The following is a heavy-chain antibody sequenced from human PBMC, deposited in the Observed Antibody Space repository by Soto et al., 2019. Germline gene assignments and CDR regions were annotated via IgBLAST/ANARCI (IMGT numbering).Heavy chain of an antibody. Sequence: PGGSLRLSCAASGFTFSSYAMSWVRQAPGKGLEWVSAISGSGGSTYYADSVKGRFTISRDNSKNTLHLQMNSLRAEDMAVYYCAKAYYYGSGSAGLLDVWGQGTTVTVSS. CDR3: AKAYYYGSGSAGLLDV. J-gene: IGHJ6*02. V-gene: IGHV3-23*01. D-gene: IGHD3-10*01. CDR2: ISGSGGST. CDR1: GFTFSSYA.